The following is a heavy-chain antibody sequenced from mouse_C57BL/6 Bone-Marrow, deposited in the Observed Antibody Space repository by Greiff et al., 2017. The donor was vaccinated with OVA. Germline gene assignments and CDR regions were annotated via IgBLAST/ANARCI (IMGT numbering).Heavy chain of an antibody. CDR1: GFTFSSYA. Sequence: DVMLVESGGGLVKPGGSLKLSCAASGFTFSSYAMSWVRQTPEKRLEWVATISDGGSYTYYPDNVKGRFTISRDNAKNNLYLQMSHLKSEDTAMYYCARDWRLRSFAYWGQGTLVTVSA. V-gene: IGHV5-4*01. CDR3: ARDWRLRSFAY. D-gene: IGHD2-4*01. CDR2: ISDGGSYT. J-gene: IGHJ3*01.